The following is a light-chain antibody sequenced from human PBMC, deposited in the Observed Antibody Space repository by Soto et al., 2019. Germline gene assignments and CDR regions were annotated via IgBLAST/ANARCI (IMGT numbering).Light chain of an antibody. CDR2: LGS. CDR3: MQALETPLT. CDR1: QSLLHDNGFNF. V-gene: IGKV2-28*01. J-gene: IGKJ4*01. Sequence: DIVMTQSPLFLSVTPGEPASISCRSSQSLLHDNGFNFLNWYLQKPGHSPQLLISLGSSRASGVPDRFSGSASGRDFTLLISRVEAEDVGVFYCMQALETPLTFGGGTKVDIK.